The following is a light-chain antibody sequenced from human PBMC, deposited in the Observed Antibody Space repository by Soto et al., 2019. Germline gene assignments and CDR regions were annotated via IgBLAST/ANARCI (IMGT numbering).Light chain of an antibody. CDR1: NSDVGGYNY. J-gene: IGLJ2*01. V-gene: IGLV2-14*01. Sequence: QSVLTQPASVSGSPGQSITISCTGTNSDVGGYNYVSWYQQHPGKAPKLMIYEVSNRPSGVSNRFSGSKSGNTASLTISGLQAEDEADYYCSSYTSSSTPYVVFGGATNFTVL. CDR3: SSYTSSSTPYVV. CDR2: EVS.